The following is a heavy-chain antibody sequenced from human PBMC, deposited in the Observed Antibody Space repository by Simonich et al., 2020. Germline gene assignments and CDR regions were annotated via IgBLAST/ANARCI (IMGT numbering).Heavy chain of an antibody. CDR2: INHSGST. CDR3: ARHTVKSIAATNYYYGMDV. Sequence: QVQLQQWGAGLLKPSETLSLTCAVYGGSFSGYYWSWIRQPPGKGLEWIGEINHSGSTNYNPSLKNRVTISVDTSKNQFSLKLSSVTAADTAVYYCARHTVKSIAATNYYYGMDVWGQGTTVTVSS. V-gene: IGHV4-34*01. J-gene: IGHJ6*02. CDR1: GGSFSGYY. D-gene: IGHD6-13*01.